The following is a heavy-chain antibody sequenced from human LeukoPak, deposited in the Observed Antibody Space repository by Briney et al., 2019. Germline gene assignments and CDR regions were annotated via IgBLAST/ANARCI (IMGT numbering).Heavy chain of an antibody. V-gene: IGHV4-61*01. Sequence: PSETLSLTCTVSGGSVSSGSYYWSWIRQPPGKGLEWIGYIYYSGSAKYNPSLKSRVTISVDTSKNQFSLKLTSVTAADTAVYYCARQAIQYLSDAFDVWSQGTMVTVSS. J-gene: IGHJ3*01. CDR2: IYYSGSA. CDR3: ARQAIQYLSDAFDV. CDR1: GGSVSSGSYY. D-gene: IGHD4-11*01.